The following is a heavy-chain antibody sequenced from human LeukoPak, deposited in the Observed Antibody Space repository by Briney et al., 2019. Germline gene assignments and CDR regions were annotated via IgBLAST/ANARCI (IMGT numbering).Heavy chain of an antibody. CDR3: ARVLGVVPAAPFDY. V-gene: IGHV1-18*01. CDR1: GYTFTSYG. J-gene: IGHJ4*02. CDR2: ISAYNGNT. D-gene: IGHD2-2*01. Sequence: GASVKVSCKASGYTFTSYGISWVRQAPGQGLEWMGWISAYNGNTNYAQKLQGRVTMTTDTSTSTAYMELRSLRSDDTAVYYCARVLGVVPAAPFDYWGQGTLVTVSS.